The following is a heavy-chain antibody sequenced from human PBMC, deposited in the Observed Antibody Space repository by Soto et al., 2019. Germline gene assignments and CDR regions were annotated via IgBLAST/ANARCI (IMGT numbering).Heavy chain of an antibody. CDR2: IIPILGTA. J-gene: IGHJ6*02. V-gene: IGHV1-69*13. CDR3: SRFAGITMIPNYYYRMDV. D-gene: IGHD3-22*01. CDR1: GGTFSCYA. Sequence: GAPVKVSCKASGGTFSCYAISWVRHAPGQGPEWMGGIIPILGTANYPQKFQGRVTITADECTSTAYMELSSLRCEDTGVYYVSRFAGITMIPNYYYRMDVWGQGTTVTVSS.